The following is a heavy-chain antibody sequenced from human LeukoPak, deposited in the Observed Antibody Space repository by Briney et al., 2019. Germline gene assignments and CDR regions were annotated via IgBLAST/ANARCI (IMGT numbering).Heavy chain of an antibody. Sequence: ASVKVSRKASGGTFSSYAISWVRQAPGQGLGWVGGFIPIIGTANYAQKLQRRLTITADESTTTAYMDLSSLRAEDTAVYYCARAANHNWSKRPEHYCEYWRQKTLHTVSS. CDR1: GGTFSSYA. V-gene: IGHV1-69*01. D-gene: IGHD1/OR15-1a*01. CDR3: ARAANHNWSKRPEHYCEY. CDR2: FIPIIGTA. J-gene: IGHJ4*02.